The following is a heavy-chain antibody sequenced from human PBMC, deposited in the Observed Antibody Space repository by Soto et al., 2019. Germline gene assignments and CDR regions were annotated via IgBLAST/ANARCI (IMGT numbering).Heavy chain of an antibody. V-gene: IGHV1-2*02. CDR2: INPNSGGT. CDR3: ARAEDRSRYYGMDV. J-gene: IGHJ6*02. CDR1: GYTFTGYY. Sequence: ASVKVSCKASGYTFTGYYMHWLRQAPGQGLEWMGWINPNSGGTNYAQKFQGRVTMTRDTSISTAYMELSRLRSDDTAVYYCARAEDRSRYYGMDVWGQGTTVTVSS.